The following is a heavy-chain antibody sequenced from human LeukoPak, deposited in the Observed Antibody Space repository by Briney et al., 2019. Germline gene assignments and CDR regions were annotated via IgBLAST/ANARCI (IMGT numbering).Heavy chain of an antibody. CDR1: GGSISSYY. D-gene: IGHD6-13*01. J-gene: IGHJ4*02. Sequence: SETLSLTCTVSGGSISSYYWSWIRQPAGKGLEWIGRIYTSGSTNYNPSLKSRVTMSVDTSKNQFSLKLSSVTAADTAVYYCASTRSSWYLRGGIFDYWGQGTLVTASS. CDR2: IYTSGST. CDR3: ASTRSSWYLRGGIFDY. V-gene: IGHV4-4*07.